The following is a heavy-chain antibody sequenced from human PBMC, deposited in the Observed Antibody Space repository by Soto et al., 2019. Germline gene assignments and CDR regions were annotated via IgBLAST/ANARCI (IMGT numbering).Heavy chain of an antibody. CDR2: IIPIFGTA. D-gene: IGHD1-26*01. Sequence: QVQLVRSGAEVKKPGSSVKVSCKASGGTFSSYAISWVRQAPGQGLEWMGGIIPIFGTANYAQKFQGRVTITADESTSTAYMELSSLRSEDTAMYYCASTPTYSGSYSYYFDYWGQGTLVTVSS. J-gene: IGHJ4*02. CDR1: GGTFSSYA. CDR3: ASTPTYSGSYSYYFDY. V-gene: IGHV1-69*01.